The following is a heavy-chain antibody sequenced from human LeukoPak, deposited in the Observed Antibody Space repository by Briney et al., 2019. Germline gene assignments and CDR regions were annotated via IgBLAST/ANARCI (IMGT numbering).Heavy chain of an antibody. Sequence: ASVKVSCKASGYTFTSYYMHWVRQAPGQGLEWMGIINPSGGGTSYAQKFQGRVTMTRDTSTSTVYMELSSLRSADTAVYYCARDLYYYDSSGYYYDSGDYWGQGTLVTVSS. V-gene: IGHV1-46*01. J-gene: IGHJ4*02. CDR3: ARDLYYYDSSGYYYDSGDY. CDR2: INPSGGGT. CDR1: GYTFTSYY. D-gene: IGHD3-22*01.